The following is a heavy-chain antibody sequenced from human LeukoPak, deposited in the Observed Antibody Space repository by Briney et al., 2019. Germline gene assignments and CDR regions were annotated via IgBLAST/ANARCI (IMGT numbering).Heavy chain of an antibody. D-gene: IGHD2-15*01. CDR1: AGSISSYY. CDR3: ARDDGGGGDAFDI. Sequence: PSETLSLTCTVSAGSISSYYWSWIRQPPGKGLEWIGYIYYSGSTNYNPSLKSRVAISVDTSKNQFSLKLSSVTAADTAVYYCARDDGGGGDAFDIWGQGTMVTVSS. CDR2: IYYSGST. V-gene: IGHV4-59*01. J-gene: IGHJ3*02.